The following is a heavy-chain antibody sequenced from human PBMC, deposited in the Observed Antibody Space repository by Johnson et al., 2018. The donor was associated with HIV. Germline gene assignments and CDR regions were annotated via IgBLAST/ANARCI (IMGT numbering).Heavy chain of an antibody. CDR3: ARDLRVGAIDAFDI. D-gene: IGHD1-26*01. CDR2: ISCNSGSI. J-gene: IGHJ3*02. CDR1: GFTFDDYA. V-gene: IGHV3-9*01. Sequence: VQLVESGGGLVQPGGSLRLSCAASGFTFDDYAMHWVRQAPGKGLEWVSGISCNSGSIGYADSVKGRFTISRDNAKNSLYLQMNSLRAEDTAMYYCARDLRVGAIDAFDIWGQGTMVTVSS.